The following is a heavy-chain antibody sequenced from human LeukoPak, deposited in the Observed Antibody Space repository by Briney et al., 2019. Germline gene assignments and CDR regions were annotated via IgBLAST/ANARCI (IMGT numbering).Heavy chain of an antibody. J-gene: IGHJ6*02. D-gene: IGHD5-24*01. CDR2: TSYDGSNK. V-gene: IGHV3-30*03. CDR3: ARRDGYRGMDV. CDR1: GFTFSSYG. Sequence: GGSLRLSCAASGFTFSSYGMHWVRQAPGKGLEWVAVTSYDGSNKYYAGSVKGRFTISRDNSKNTLYLQMNSLRAEDTAVYYCARRDGYRGMDVWGQGTTVTVSS.